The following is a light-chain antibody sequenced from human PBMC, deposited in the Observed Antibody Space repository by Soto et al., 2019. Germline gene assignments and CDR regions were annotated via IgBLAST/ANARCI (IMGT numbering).Light chain of an antibody. CDR1: QTITTY. CDR2: AAS. CDR3: QQTSNAPWT. V-gene: IGKV1-39*01. J-gene: IGKJ1*01. Sequence: QMTQSPSSLSASVGDRVTITCRATQTITTYLNWYQQRPGKAPNLLIYAASSLQSGVPSRFSGSGSGTDFTLTISSLQPEDFATYYCQQTSNAPWTFGQGTKVDIK.